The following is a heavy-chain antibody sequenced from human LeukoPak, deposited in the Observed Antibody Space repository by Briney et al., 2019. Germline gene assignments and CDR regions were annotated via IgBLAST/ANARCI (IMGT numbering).Heavy chain of an antibody. Sequence: HTGGSLRLSCAASGFTFSSYAMSWVRQAPGKGLEWVAFIRYDGSNKYYADSVKGRFTISRDNSKNTLYLQMNSLRAEDTAVYYCAKDPLKWELSPLYYFDYWGQGTLVTVSS. CDR3: AKDPLKWELSPLYYFDY. D-gene: IGHD1-26*01. CDR2: IRYDGSNK. J-gene: IGHJ4*02. V-gene: IGHV3-30*02. CDR1: GFTFSSYA.